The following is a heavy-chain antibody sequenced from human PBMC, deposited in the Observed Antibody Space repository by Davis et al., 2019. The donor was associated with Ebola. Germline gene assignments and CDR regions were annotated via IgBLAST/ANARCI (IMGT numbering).Heavy chain of an antibody. Sequence: GESLKISCAASGFTFSRYAMHWVRQAPGKGLEWVAIISYDGSNQYYAVSVEGRFPISRDNSKNTLYLQMNSLRAEDTAVYYCARHDYGDSHFDYWGQGTLVTVSS. CDR1: GFTFSRYA. J-gene: IGHJ4*02. D-gene: IGHD4-17*01. CDR2: ISYDGSNQ. CDR3: ARHDYGDSHFDY. V-gene: IGHV3-30*04.